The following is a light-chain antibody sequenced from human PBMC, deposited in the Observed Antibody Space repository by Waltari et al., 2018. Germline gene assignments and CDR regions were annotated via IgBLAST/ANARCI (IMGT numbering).Light chain of an antibody. V-gene: IGLV2-11*01. CDR3: CSYAGSYSWV. Sequence: QSALTQPRSVSGSPGQSVTIPCTGTSSDVGVYNYVSWYQQHPGKAPQLMIYDVAKRPSGVPYRFSGSKSDNTASLTISGLQAEDEADYYCCSYAGSYSWVFGGGTKLTVL. CDR2: DVA. CDR1: SSDVGVYNY. J-gene: IGLJ3*02.